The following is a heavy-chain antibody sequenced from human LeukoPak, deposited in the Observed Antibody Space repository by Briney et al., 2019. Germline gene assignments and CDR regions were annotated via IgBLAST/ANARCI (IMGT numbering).Heavy chain of an antibody. D-gene: IGHD3-16*01. CDR1: GFTFSSYW. CDR3: ARDPEGFGATYFDY. Sequence: GGSLRLSCAASGFTFSSYWMSWVRQAPGKGLEWVSSISRSASNIYYADSVKGRFTISRDNAKNSFYLQMNSLRAEDTAVFYCARDPEGFGATYFDYWGQGTFVTVSS. J-gene: IGHJ4*02. CDR2: ISRSASNI. V-gene: IGHV3-21*01.